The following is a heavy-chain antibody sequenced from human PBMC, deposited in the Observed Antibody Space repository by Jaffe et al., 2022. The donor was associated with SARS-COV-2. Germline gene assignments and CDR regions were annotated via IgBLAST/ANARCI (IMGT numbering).Heavy chain of an antibody. D-gene: IGHD2-8*02. CDR3: ATSIFSSGGGMDV. Sequence: QVQLVQSGAEVKKPGASVKVSCKASGNTFTNYGINWVRQATGQGLEWMGWMSSNNNNTAYAQKFQGRVTMTRNTSKTTAYMELSSLRSEDTAVYYCATSIFSSGGGMDVWGKGTTVTVSS. J-gene: IGHJ6*03. V-gene: IGHV1-8*01. CDR1: GNTFTNYG. CDR2: MSSNNNNT.